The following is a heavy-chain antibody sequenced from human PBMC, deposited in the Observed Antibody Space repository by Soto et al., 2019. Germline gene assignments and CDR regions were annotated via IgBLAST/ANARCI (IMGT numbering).Heavy chain of an antibody. Sequence: QVQLQESGPGLVKPSETLSLTCTVSGGSIFSFYWGWIRQAPGKGLEWIGYIYYSGSTNYNPSLKSRVTILVDMSKNQFSLKLSSVTAADTAVYYCARGHGYGGSSFDYWGQRSLVTVSS. CDR2: IYYSGST. V-gene: IGHV4-59*01. CDR1: GGSIFSFY. J-gene: IGHJ4*02. D-gene: IGHD4-17*01. CDR3: ARGHGYGGSSFDY.